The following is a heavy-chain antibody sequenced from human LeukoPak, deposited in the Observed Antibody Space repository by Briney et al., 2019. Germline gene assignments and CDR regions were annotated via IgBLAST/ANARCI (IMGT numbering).Heavy chain of an antibody. V-gene: IGHV3-21*01. Sequence: GGSLRLSFAASGFPFSSYAMSWVRPAPGKGLEGVSSISSSSSHIYYADSVKGRFTISRDNTKNSLYLQMNSLRVEDTAVYYCARVFSTSGRGYDYMDVWGKGTSVIISS. D-gene: IGHD6-6*01. CDR3: ARVFSTSGRGYDYMDV. CDR2: ISSSSSHI. J-gene: IGHJ6*03. CDR1: GFPFSSYA.